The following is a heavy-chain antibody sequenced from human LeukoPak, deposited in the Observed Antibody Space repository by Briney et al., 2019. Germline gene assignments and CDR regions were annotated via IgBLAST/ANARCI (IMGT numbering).Heavy chain of an antibody. CDR1: GGSFSGYY. CDR2: INHSGST. J-gene: IGHJ4*02. CDR3: AREVGGYYDSSGYNY. D-gene: IGHD3-22*01. Sequence: PSETLSLTCAVYGGSFSGYYWSWIRQPPGKGLEWIGEINHSGSTNYNPSLKSRVTISVDTSKSQFSLKLSSVTAADTAVYYCAREVGGYYDSSGYNYWGQGTLVTVSS. V-gene: IGHV4-34*01.